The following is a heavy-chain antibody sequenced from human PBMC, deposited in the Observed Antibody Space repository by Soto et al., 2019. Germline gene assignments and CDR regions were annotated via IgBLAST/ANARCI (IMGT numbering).Heavy chain of an antibody. J-gene: IGHJ6*02. D-gene: IGHD4-17*01. CDR2: INHSGST. CDR1: GGSFSGYY. V-gene: IGHV4-34*01. Sequence: SETLSLTCAVYGGSFSGYYWSWIRQPPGKGLEWIGEINHSGSTNYNPSLKSRVTISVDTSKNQFSLKLSSVTAADTAVYYCARDNRTMTAVTIAYYYYYGMDVWGQGTTVT. CDR3: ARDNRTMTAVTIAYYYYYGMDV.